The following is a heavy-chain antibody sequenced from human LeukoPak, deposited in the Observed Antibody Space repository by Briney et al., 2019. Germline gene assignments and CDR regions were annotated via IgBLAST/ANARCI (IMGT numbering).Heavy chain of an antibody. CDR3: ARDAVAATPGFLYYYYYMDV. CDR1: GYTFTGYY. V-gene: IGHV1-2*06. J-gene: IGHJ6*03. D-gene: IGHD2-15*01. CDR2: INPNSGGT. Sequence: ASVRVSCKASGYTFTGYYMHWVRQAPGQGLEWMGRINPNSGGTNYAQKFQGRVTMTRDTSISTAYMEPSRLRSDDTAVYYCARDAVAATPGFLYYYYYMDVWGKGTTVTVSS.